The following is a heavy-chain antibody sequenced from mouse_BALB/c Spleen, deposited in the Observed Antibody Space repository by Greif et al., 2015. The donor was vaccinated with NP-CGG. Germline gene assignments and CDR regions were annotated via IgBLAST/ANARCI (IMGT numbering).Heavy chain of an antibody. Sequence: VQLQQSGAELVRPGSSVKISCKASGYALSSYWMNWVKQRPGQGLEWIGQIYPGDGDTNYNGKFKGKATLTADKSSSTAYMQLSSLTSEDSAVYFGAREDYGTRYFDVWGAGTTVTVSS. CDR1: GYALSSYW. J-gene: IGHJ1*01. CDR3: AREDYGTRYFDV. V-gene: IGHV1-80*01. D-gene: IGHD1-1*01. CDR2: IYPGDGDT.